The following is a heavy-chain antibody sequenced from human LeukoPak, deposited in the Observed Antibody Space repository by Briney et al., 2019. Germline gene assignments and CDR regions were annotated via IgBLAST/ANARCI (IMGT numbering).Heavy chain of an antibody. V-gene: IGHV1-46*01. J-gene: IGHJ5*02. CDR3: AREDYYDSGSFDP. CDR1: GYTFTSYY. D-gene: IGHD3-22*01. Sequence: ASVKVSCKASGYTFTSYYMHWVRQAPGQGLEWMGIINPSGGSTSYAQKFQGRVTMTRNTSISTAYMELSSLRSEDTAVYYCAREDYYDSGSFDPWGQGTLVTVSS. CDR2: INPSGGST.